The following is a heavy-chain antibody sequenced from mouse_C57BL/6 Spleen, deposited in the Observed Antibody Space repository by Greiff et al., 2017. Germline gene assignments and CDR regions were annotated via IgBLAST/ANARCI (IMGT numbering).Heavy chain of an antibody. V-gene: IGHV5-17*01. CDR3: ARGGLRDYYAMDY. CDR1: GFTFSDYG. CDR2: ISSGSSTI. Sequence: EVQLQESGGGLVKPGGSLKLSCAASGFTFSDYGMHWVRQAPEKGLEWVAYISSGSSTIYYADTVKGRFTITRDNAKNTLFLQMTSLRSEDTAMYYCARGGLRDYYAMDYWGQGTSVTVSS. D-gene: IGHD1-1*01. J-gene: IGHJ4*01.